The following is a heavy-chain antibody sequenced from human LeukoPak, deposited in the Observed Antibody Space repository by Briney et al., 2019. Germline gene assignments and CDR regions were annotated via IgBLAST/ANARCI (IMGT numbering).Heavy chain of an antibody. Sequence: GGSLRLSCAASGFTFSSYWMHWVRQAPGKGLVWVSRIKSVGSSTSYADSVKGRFTISRDNAKNTLYLQMNSLRAEDTAVYYCARGNYYGMDVWGQGTTVTVSS. CDR2: IKSVGSST. CDR1: GFTFSSYW. J-gene: IGHJ6*02. V-gene: IGHV3-74*01. D-gene: IGHD3-10*01. CDR3: ARGNYYGMDV.